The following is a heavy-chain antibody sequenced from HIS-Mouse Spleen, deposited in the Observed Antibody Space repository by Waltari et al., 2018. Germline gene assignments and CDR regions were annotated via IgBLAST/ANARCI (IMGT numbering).Heavy chain of an antibody. D-gene: IGHD6-13*01. CDR3: AREIPYSSSWYDWYFDL. J-gene: IGHJ2*01. V-gene: IGHV4-39*07. Sequence: QLQLQESGPGLVKPSEPLSLTCTVPGGPLSSRSYYWGWIRQPPGTGLEWIGSIYYSGSTYYNPSLKSRVTISVDTSKNQFSLKLSSVTAADTAVYYCAREIPYSSSWYDWYFDLWGRGTLVTVSS. CDR1: GGPLSSRSYY. CDR2: IYYSGST.